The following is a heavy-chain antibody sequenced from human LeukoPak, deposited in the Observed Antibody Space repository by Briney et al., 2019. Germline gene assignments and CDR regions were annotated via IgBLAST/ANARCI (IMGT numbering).Heavy chain of an antibody. CDR3: VRDHSSVLFYFHY. Sequence: GGSLRLYCAASGFTFSSYGFHWVRQAPGKGLEWVAVIWSDGIKKYYADSVRGRFTISRDNSKNTLYLQMNSLRADDTAVYYCVRDHSSVLFYFHYWGQGILVAVSS. CDR2: IWSDGIKK. CDR1: GFTFSSYG. V-gene: IGHV3-33*01. J-gene: IGHJ4*02. D-gene: IGHD6-19*01.